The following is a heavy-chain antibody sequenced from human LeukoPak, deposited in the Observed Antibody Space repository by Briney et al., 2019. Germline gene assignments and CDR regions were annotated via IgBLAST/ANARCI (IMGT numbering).Heavy chain of an antibody. CDR3: AKDRAHCSSTSCYVSDIDY. CDR1: GFTFSSYA. D-gene: IGHD2-2*01. Sequence: GGSLRLSCAASGFTFSSYAMSWVRQAPGKGLEWVPAISGSGGSTYYADSVKGRFTISRDNSKNTLYLQMNSLRAEDTAVYYCAKDRAHCSSTSCYVSDIDYWGQGTLVTVSS. V-gene: IGHV3-23*01. J-gene: IGHJ4*02. CDR2: ISGSGGST.